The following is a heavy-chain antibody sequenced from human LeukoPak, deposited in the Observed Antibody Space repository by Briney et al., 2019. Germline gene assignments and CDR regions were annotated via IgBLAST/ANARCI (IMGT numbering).Heavy chain of an antibody. CDR2: ISGSGGST. D-gene: IGHD3-22*01. CDR1: GFTFSSYA. CDR3: AKTKSTYYYDSSGYYPFDY. Sequence: TGGSLRLSCAASGFTFSSYAMSWVRQAPGKGLEWVSAISGSGGSTYYADSVKGRFTISRDNSKNTLYLQMNSLRAEDTAVYYCAKTKSTYYYDSSGYYPFDYWGQGTLVTVSS. V-gene: IGHV3-23*01. J-gene: IGHJ4*02.